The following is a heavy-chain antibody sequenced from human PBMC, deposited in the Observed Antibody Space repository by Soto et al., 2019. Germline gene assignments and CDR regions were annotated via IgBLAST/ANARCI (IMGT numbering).Heavy chain of an antibody. J-gene: IGHJ4*02. V-gene: IGHV3-33*01. D-gene: IGHD6-13*01. Sequence: QVQLVESGGGVVQPGRSLRLSCAASGFTFSGYGMHWVRQAPGKGLEWVAVIWYDGSNKYYADSVKGRFTISRDNSKNTLYLQMNSLRAEDTAVYYCARDRGSSWYDPFDYWGQGTLVTVSS. CDR2: IWYDGSNK. CDR1: GFTFSGYG. CDR3: ARDRGSSWYDPFDY.